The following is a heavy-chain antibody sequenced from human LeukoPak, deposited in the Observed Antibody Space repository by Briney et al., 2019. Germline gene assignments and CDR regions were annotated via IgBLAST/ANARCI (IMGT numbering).Heavy chain of an antibody. CDR1: GFTFSSYW. Sequence: GGSLRLSCAASGFTFSSYWMHWVRQAPGKGLVSVSRINSDGSSTSYADSVKCRFTISRDNAKNTLYLQMNSLRAEDTAVYYCARERDCSSTSCYSWWFDPWGQGALVTVSP. CDR3: ARERDCSSTSCYSWWFDP. V-gene: IGHV3-74*01. J-gene: IGHJ5*02. D-gene: IGHD2-2*01. CDR2: INSDGSST.